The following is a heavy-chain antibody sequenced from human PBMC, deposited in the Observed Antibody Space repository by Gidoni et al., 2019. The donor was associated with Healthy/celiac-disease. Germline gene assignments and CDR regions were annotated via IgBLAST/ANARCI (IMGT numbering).Heavy chain of an antibody. D-gene: IGHD3-22*01. Sequence: EVQLLESGGGLVQPGGSLRLSCAAPGFTFSSYAMSWVRQAPGKGLEWVSAISGSGGSTYYADSVKGRFTISRDNSKNTLYLQMNSLRAEDTAVYYCAKDLELQAPYDSSGYVHYWGQGTLVTVSS. CDR3: AKDLELQAPYDSSGYVHY. V-gene: IGHV3-23*01. J-gene: IGHJ4*02. CDR2: ISGSGGST. CDR1: GFTFSSYA.